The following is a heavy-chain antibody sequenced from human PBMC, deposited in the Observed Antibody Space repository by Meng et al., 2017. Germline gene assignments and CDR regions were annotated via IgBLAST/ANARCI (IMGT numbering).Heavy chain of an antibody. J-gene: IGHJ3*02. CDR2: ISAYNGNT. D-gene: IGHD6-13*01. V-gene: IGHV1-18*01. Sequence: ASVKVSCKASGYTFTSYGISWVRQATGQGLEWMGWISAYNGNTNYAQKLQGRVTMTTDTSTSTAYMELRSLRSDDTAVYYCARDLGIAAAGVAFDIWGQGTMVTVSS. CDR3: ARDLGIAAAGVAFDI. CDR1: GYTFTSYG.